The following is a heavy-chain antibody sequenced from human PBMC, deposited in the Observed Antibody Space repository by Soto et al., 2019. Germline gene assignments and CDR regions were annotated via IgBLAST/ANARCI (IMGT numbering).Heavy chain of an antibody. D-gene: IGHD5-18*01. CDR2: IYYSGST. CDR1: GGSISSYY. V-gene: IGHV4-59*01. Sequence: PSETLSLTCTVSGGSISSYYWSWIRQPPGKGLEWIGYIYYSGSTNYNPSLKSRVTISVDTSKNQFSLKLSSVTAADTAVYYCAREIRVMDTPMALLAYCGQGTLVTVSS. CDR3: AREIRVMDTPMALLAY. J-gene: IGHJ4*02.